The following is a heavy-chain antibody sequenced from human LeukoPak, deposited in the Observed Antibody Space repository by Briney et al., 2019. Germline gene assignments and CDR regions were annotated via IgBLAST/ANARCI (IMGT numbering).Heavy chain of an antibody. CDR1: GFTFSSYG. CDR3: AKDMGDTLRGYLDY. V-gene: IGHV3-30*18. D-gene: IGHD3-16*01. J-gene: IGHJ4*02. Sequence: GGSLRLSCAASGFTFSSYGMHWVRQAPGKGLEWVAVISYDGSNKYYADSVKGRFTISRDNSKNTPYLQMNSLRAEDTAVYYCAKDMGDTLRGYLDYWGQGTLVTVSS. CDR2: ISYDGSNK.